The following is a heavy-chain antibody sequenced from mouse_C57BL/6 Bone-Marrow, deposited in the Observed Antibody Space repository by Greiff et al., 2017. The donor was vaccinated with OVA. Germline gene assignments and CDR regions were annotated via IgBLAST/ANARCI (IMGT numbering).Heavy chain of an antibody. Sequence: DVHLVESGGGLVKPGGSLKLSCAASGFTFSSYAMSWVRQTPEKRLEWVATISDGGSYTYYPDNVKGRFTNSRDNAKNNLYLQMSHLNSEDTAMYYCARDRYSFDYWGQGTTLTVSS. CDR2: ISDGGSYT. V-gene: IGHV5-4*01. J-gene: IGHJ2*01. D-gene: IGHD2-12*01. CDR3: ARDRYSFDY. CDR1: GFTFSSYA.